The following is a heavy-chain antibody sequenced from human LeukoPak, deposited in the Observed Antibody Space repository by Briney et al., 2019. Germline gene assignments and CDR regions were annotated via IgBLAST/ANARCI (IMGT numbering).Heavy chain of an antibody. CDR2: IKEDGSEK. V-gene: IGHV3-7*01. CDR1: GFTFSNYW. J-gene: IGHJ4*02. D-gene: IGHD6-19*01. Sequence: GGSLRPSCAASGFTFSNYWMSWVRHPPGKGLEWVANIKEDGSEKYYVDSVKGRFTISRDNAKNSLYLQMNSLRAEDTAVYYRARADSSGRIFDYWGQGTLVIVSS. CDR3: ARADSSGRIFDY.